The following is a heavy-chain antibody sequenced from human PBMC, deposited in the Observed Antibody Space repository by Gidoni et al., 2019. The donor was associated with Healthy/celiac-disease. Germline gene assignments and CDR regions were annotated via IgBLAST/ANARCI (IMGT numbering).Heavy chain of an antibody. CDR1: GGSIISSRYY. CDR2: IYYSGST. Sequence: QLQLQESGPGRVKPSEPLSLTSTVSGGSIISSRYYLGWIRQPPGKGLEWIGSIYYSGSTYYNPSLKSRVTISVDTSKTQFSLKLSSVTAADTAVYYCARAVGVIRYYGSGSQMTFDYWGQGTLVTVSS. CDR3: ARAVGVIRYYGSGSQMTFDY. J-gene: IGHJ4*02. V-gene: IGHV4-39*07. D-gene: IGHD3-10*01.